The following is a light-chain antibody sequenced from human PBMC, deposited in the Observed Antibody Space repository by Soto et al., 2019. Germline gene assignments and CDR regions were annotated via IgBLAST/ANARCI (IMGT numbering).Light chain of an antibody. Sequence: DIVMTQSPDSLALSLGERATINCKSSQSLFYSSKTQNYLAWFQQRPGQPPKLLIYWASTRESGVPDRFSCSRYGTDFTLTINSLQAEDVAVYLCLQYFSAPCTFGQGTRLE. J-gene: IGKJ5*01. CDR1: QSLFYSSKTQNY. V-gene: IGKV4-1*01. CDR3: LQYFSAPCT. CDR2: WAS.